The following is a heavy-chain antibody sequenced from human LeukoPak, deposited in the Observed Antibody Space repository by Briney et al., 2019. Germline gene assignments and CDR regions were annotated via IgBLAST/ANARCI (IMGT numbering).Heavy chain of an antibody. CDR1: GFTFSSYG. V-gene: IGHV3-30*18. D-gene: IGHD2-15*01. CDR3: AKDRYCSGGSCVYY. J-gene: IGHJ4*02. CDR2: ISYDGSNK. Sequence: GRSLRLSCAASGFTFSSYGMHWVRQALGKGLEWVAVISYDGSNKYYADSVKGRFTISRDNSKNTLYLQMNSLRAEDTAVYYCAKDRYCSGGSCVYYWGQGTLVTVSS.